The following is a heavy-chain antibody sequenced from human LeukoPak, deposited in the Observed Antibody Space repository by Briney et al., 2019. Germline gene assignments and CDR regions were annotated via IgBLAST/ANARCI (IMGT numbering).Heavy chain of an antibody. CDR1: GYTFTSYY. V-gene: IGHV1-46*01. D-gene: IGHD6-13*01. CDR3: ARPGGGSSSWYSKAQPGGLRGCLDY. Sequence: GASVKVSCKASGYTFTSYYMHWVRQAPGQGLEWMGIINPSGGSTSYAQKFQGRVTMTRDTSTSTVYMELSSLRSEDTAVYYCARPGGGSSSWYSKAQPGGLRGCLDYWGQGTLVTVSS. CDR2: INPSGGST. J-gene: IGHJ4*02.